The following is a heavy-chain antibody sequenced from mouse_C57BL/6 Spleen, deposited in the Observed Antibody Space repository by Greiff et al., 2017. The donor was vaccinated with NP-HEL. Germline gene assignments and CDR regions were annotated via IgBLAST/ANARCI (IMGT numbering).Heavy chain of an antibody. CDR2: IDPENGDT. CDR3: TTSPLNY. J-gene: IGHJ2*01. CDR1: GFNIKDDY. D-gene: IGHD6-1*01. V-gene: IGHV14-4*01. Sequence: VQLQQSGAELVRPGASVKLSCTASGFNIKDDYMHWVKQRPEQGLEWIGWIDPENGDTEYASKFQGKATIKADTSSNTAYLQLSSLTSEDTAVYYCTTSPLNYWGQGTTLTVSS.